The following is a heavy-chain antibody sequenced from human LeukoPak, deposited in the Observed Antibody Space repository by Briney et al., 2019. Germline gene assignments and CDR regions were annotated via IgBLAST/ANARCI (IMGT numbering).Heavy chain of an antibody. J-gene: IGHJ3*02. D-gene: IGHD5-24*01. CDR3: AKGWDGYNVRYAFDI. V-gene: IGHV3-21*01. Sequence: PGGSLRLSCAASGFTFNSYSMNWVRQTPGKGLEWVSSISGSGTYIYYADSVKGRFTISRDNSKNTLYLQMNSLRAEDTAVYYCAKGWDGYNVRYAFDIWGQGTMVTVSS. CDR2: ISGSGTYI. CDR1: GFTFNSYS.